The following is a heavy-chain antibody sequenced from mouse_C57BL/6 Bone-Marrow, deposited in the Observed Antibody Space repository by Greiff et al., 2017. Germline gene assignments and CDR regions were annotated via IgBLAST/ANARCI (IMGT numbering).Heavy chain of an antibody. Sequence: EVKLMESGGGLVQPGESLKLSCESNEYEFPSHDMSWVRKTPEKRLELVAAINSDGGSTYYPDTMERRFIISRDNTKKTLYLQMSSLRSEDTAVYYCARHTYYSNSWYFDVWGTGTTVTVSS. CDR3: ARHTYYSNSWYFDV. J-gene: IGHJ1*03. CDR2: INSDGGST. CDR1: EYEFPSHD. D-gene: IGHD2-5*01. V-gene: IGHV5-2*01.